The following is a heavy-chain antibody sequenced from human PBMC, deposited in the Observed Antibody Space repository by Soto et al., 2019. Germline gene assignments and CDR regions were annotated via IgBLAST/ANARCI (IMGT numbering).Heavy chain of an antibody. CDR3: AQDLAVEGYYFDY. Sequence: QVQLVESGGGVVQPGRSLRLSCAASGFTFSSYGMHWVRQAPGKGLEWVAVISYDGSNKYYADSVKGRFTISRDNSKNTLYLQMNSLRAEDTAVYYCAQDLAVEGYYFDYWGQGTLVTVSS. CDR2: ISYDGSNK. CDR1: GFTFSSYG. D-gene: IGHD6-19*01. J-gene: IGHJ4*02. V-gene: IGHV3-30*18.